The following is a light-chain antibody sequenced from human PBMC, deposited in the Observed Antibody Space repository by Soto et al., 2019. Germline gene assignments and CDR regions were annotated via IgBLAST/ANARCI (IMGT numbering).Light chain of an antibody. V-gene: IGKV3-20*01. CDR2: GVS. CDR3: QSYTQSLWT. CDR1: QTVTANQ. J-gene: IGKJ1*01. Sequence: EIVLTQSPGTLSLSPGERATLSCRTSQTVTANQLAWYQQKPGQAPRLLIYGVSTRAAGIPDRFGGSGSGTDFTLTISGLEPEDFAMYYCQSYTQSLWTFGQGTKLEI.